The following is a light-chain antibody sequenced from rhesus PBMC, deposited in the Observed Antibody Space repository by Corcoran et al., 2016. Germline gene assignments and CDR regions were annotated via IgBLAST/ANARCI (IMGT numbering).Light chain of an antibody. CDR3: QHYYDNPYS. V-gene: IGKV1S12*01. Sequence: DIQMTQSPSALSASVGDRVTISCRASHNIYNNLAWYQQKPGKAPKLLIYAASSLQIGIPSRFIGSGSGTDFTLTISSLQPEDSAAYYCQHYYDNPYSFGQGTKVEIK. CDR1: HNIYNN. CDR2: AAS. J-gene: IGKJ2*01.